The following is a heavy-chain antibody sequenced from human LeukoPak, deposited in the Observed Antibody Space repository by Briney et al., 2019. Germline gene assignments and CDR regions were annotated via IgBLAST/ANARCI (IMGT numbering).Heavy chain of an antibody. CDR3: AKDIGSGWNRYFDY. D-gene: IGHD6-19*01. V-gene: IGHV3-9*01. J-gene: IGHJ4*02. CDR2: ITWNSGII. CDR1: GFTFDDYA. Sequence: PGGSLRLSCAASGFTFDDYAMHWVRQAPGKGLEWVSGITWNSGIIGYADSVKGRFTISRDNAKNSLYLQMNSLRAEDTALYYCAKDIGSGWNRYFDYWGQGTLVTVSS.